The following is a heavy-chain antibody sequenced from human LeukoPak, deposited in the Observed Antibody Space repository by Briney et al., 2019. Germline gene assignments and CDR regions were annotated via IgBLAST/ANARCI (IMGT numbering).Heavy chain of an antibody. CDR3: ARETRPGSYSYFYGMDV. V-gene: IGHV3-30-3*01. CDR2: ISYDGSNK. J-gene: IGHJ6*02. Sequence: GRSLRLSCAASGFTFNNYAIHWVRQAPGKGLGWVAIISYDGSNKYYADSVKGRFTISRDNSKNMPYLQMNSLRGEDTAVYYCARETRPGSYSYFYGMDVWGQGTTVTVFS. CDR1: GFTFNNYA. D-gene: IGHD1-26*01.